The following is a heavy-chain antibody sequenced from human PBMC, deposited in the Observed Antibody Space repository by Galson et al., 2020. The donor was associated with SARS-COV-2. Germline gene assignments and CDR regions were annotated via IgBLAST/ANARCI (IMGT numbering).Heavy chain of an antibody. J-gene: IGHJ6*02. CDR2: IDPSDSYT. CDR1: GYSFTSYW. V-gene: IGHV5-10-1*01. D-gene: IGHD3-16*01. Sequence: HGESLKISCKGSGYSFTSYWISWVRQMPGKGLEWMGRIDPSDSYTNYSPSFQGHVTISADKSISTAYLQWSSLKASDTAMYYCGRQDWAFGYYYYGMDVWGQGTTVTVSS. CDR3: GRQDWAFGYYYYGMDV.